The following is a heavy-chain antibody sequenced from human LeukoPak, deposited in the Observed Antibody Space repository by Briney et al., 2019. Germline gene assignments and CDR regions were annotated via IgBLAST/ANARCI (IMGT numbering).Heavy chain of an antibody. Sequence: GGSLRLSCAASGFTFSSYGMHWVRQAPGKGLEWVAVIWYDGSNKYYADSVKGRFTISRDNSKNTLYLQMNSLRAEDTAVHYCARDTGTRGPSGSGSHYYYGMDVWGQGTTVTVSS. CDR1: GFTFSSYG. J-gene: IGHJ6*02. CDR3: ARDTGTRGPSGSGSHYYYGMDV. CDR2: IWYDGSNK. D-gene: IGHD3-10*01. V-gene: IGHV3-33*01.